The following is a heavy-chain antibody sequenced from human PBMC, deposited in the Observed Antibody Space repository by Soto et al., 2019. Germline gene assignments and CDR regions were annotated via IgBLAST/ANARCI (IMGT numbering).Heavy chain of an antibody. CDR3: ARVLPVISYGNYGYYYYGMEV. V-gene: IGHV1-46*01. D-gene: IGHD4-17*01. Sequence: ASVKVSCKASGYTFTSYYMHWVRQAPGQGLEWMGIINPSGGSTSYAQKFQGRVTMTRDTSTSTVYMELSSLRSEDTAVYYCARVLPVISYGNYGYYYYGMEVGGQGTRVTVSS. CDR2: INPSGGST. J-gene: IGHJ6*02. CDR1: GYTFTSYY.